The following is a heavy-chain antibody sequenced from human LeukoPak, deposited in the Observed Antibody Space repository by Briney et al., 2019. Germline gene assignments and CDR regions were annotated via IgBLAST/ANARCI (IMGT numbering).Heavy chain of an antibody. D-gene: IGHD2-8*01. Sequence: SETLSLTCTVSGGSISSYYWSWIRRPAGKGLEWIGRIYTSGSTNYNPSLKSRVTMSVDTSKNQFSLKLSSVTAADPAVYYCARDQCCTNGAPIGPWGQGTLVTVSS. J-gene: IGHJ5*02. CDR1: GGSISSYY. V-gene: IGHV4-4*07. CDR3: ARDQCCTNGAPIGP. CDR2: IYTSGST.